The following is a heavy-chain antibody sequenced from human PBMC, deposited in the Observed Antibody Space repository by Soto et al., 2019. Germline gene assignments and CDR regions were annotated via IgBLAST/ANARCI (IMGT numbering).Heavy chain of an antibody. D-gene: IGHD5-18*01. CDR1: GFKFSSYS. CDR2: ISNSHNFI. V-gene: IGHV3-21*01. J-gene: IGHJ4*02. Sequence: GGSLRLSCAASGFKFSSYSMNWVRRAPGKGLEWVASISNSHNFIYYADSMKGRFTISRDNPKNSLYLQMNGLRAEDTAVYYCAKDLDRTSGSSYGHYFDYWGQGALVPVYS. CDR3: AKDLDRTSGSSYGHYFDY.